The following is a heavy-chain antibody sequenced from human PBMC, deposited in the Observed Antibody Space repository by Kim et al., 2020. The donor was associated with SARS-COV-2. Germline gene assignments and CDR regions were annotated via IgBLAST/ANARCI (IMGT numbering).Heavy chain of an antibody. Sequence: RYSPSSQGQVTISADKSISTAYLQWSSLKASDTAMYYCARLIYDSSGLDYWGQGTLVTVSS. V-gene: IGHV5-51*01. D-gene: IGHD3-22*01. J-gene: IGHJ4*02. CDR3: ARLIYDSSGLDY.